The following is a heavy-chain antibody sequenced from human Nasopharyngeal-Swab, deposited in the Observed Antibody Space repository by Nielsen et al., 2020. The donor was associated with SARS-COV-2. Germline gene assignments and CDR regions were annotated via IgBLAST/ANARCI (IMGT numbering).Heavy chain of an antibody. D-gene: IGHD3-22*01. J-gene: IGHJ3*02. CDR2: MSSSGGTI. V-gene: IGHV3-48*03. CDR3: RGWLATFDI. Sequence: GGSLRLSCAASGFTISNYGMNWVRQAPGKGLEWVSHMSSSGGTIYYADSVKGRFIISRDNAKNSIYLQMNSLRAEDTAVYYCRGWLATFDIWGQGTLVTVSS. CDR1: GFTISNYG.